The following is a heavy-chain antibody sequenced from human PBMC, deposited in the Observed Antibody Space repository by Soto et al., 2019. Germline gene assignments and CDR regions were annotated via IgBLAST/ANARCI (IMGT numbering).Heavy chain of an antibody. CDR2: IDNAGTDS. J-gene: IGHJ6*04. CDR3: ARGLFGPDV. CDR1: GFTLSGRS. V-gene: IGHV3-74*01. D-gene: IGHD3-10*02. Sequence: EVQLVESGGGLVQPGGSLRLSCGASGFTLSGRSMHWVRQAPGKGLVWVSGIDNAGTDSTYADSVKGRFTSSRDNAKNMLYLQMNSLSFEDTAVYYCARGLFGPDVWGKGTTVTVSS.